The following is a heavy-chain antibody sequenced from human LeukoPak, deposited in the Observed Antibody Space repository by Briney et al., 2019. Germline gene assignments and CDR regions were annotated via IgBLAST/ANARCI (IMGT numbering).Heavy chain of an antibody. CDR2: ISGSGGST. CDR3: AKDGRAEILLWFGELYRPLYYFDY. CDR1: GFTLSSYA. V-gene: IGHV3-23*01. D-gene: IGHD3-10*01. Sequence: GGSLRLSCAASGFTLSSYAMSWVRQAPGKGLEWVSAISGSGGSTYYADSVKGRFTISRDNSKNTLYLQMNSLRAEDTAVYYCAKDGRAEILLWFGELYRPLYYFDYWGQGTLVTVSS. J-gene: IGHJ4*02.